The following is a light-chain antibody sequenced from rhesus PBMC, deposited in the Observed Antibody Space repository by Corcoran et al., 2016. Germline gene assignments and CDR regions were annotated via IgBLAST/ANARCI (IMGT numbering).Light chain of an antibody. CDR2: EVS. J-gene: IGKJ1*01. Sequence: DIVMTQTPLSLPVTPGEPASISCRSSQSLLDSDDGNTYLDWYLQKPGQSPQLLIYEVSNRASGVPDQVSGMGSDTEFTLKIRRVEAEDVGVYYCMQGREFPRTFGQGTKVEIK. CDR1: QSLLDSDDGNTY. CDR3: MQGREFPRT. V-gene: IGKV2-104*02.